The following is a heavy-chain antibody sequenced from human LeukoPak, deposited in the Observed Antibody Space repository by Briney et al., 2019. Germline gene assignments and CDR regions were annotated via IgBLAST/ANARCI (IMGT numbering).Heavy chain of an antibody. Sequence: GSSVKVSCKASGGTFSSYAISWVRQAPGQGLEWMGRIIPIFGTANYAQKFQGRVTITTDESTSTAYMELSSLRSGDTAVYYCAITGSLPGDKRAEYFQHWGQGTLVTVSS. CDR1: GGTFSSYA. CDR2: IIPIFGTA. V-gene: IGHV1-69*05. D-gene: IGHD1-14*01. CDR3: AITGSLPGDKRAEYFQH. J-gene: IGHJ1*01.